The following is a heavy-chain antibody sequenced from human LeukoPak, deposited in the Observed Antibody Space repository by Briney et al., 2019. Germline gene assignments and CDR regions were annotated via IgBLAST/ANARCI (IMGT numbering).Heavy chain of an antibody. CDR1: GFTFSSYA. CDR3: EYCSSTSCQD. CDR2: ISYDGSNK. Sequence: GGSLRLSCAASGFTFSSYAMHWVRQAPGNGLEWVAVISYDGSNKYYADSVKGRFTIPRDNSKNTLYLQMNSLRAEDTAVYYCEYCSSTSCQDWGQGTLVTVSS. J-gene: IGHJ4*02. D-gene: IGHD2-2*01. V-gene: IGHV3-30-3*01.